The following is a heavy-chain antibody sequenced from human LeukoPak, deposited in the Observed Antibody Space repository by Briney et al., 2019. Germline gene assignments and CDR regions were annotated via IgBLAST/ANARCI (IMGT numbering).Heavy chain of an antibody. V-gene: IGHV3-23*01. CDR1: GFTFSIYA. CDR3: AKVSGPIVVVPAARYPDY. D-gene: IGHD2-2*01. CDR2: LSGGGGNT. Sequence: PGGSLRLSCAASGFTFSIYAMSWVRQAPGKGLEWVSALSGGGGNTYYADSVKGRFTISRDNPKNTLYLQMNSLRAEDTAVYYCAKVSGPIVVVPAARYPDYWGQGTLVTVSS. J-gene: IGHJ4*02.